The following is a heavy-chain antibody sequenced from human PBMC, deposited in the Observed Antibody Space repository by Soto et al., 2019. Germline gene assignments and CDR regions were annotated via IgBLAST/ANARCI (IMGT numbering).Heavy chain of an antibody. Sequence: EVQLVEAGGGLVQPGGSLRLSCAGSGIAFSRYWIHWVRQAPGKGLVWVSRISSDGTTTTYADSVKGRFTISRDHAKNTVYRQMNSLRGEDTAVYYCARESSGYSSYFDYWGQGTLVTVSS. D-gene: IGHD5-12*01. CDR2: ISSDGTTT. CDR1: GIAFSRYW. CDR3: ARESSGYSSYFDY. V-gene: IGHV3-74*01. J-gene: IGHJ4*02.